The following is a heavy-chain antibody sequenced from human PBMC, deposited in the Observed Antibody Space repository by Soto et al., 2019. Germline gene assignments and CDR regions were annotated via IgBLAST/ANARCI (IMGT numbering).Heavy chain of an antibody. CDR3: ARALILTGYYIHDAFDI. Sequence: PSETLSLTCTVSGGSISSYYWSWIRQPPGKGLEWIGYIYYSGSTNYNPSLKSRDTISIDTSKNQFSLKLSSVTAADTAVYYCARALILTGYYIHDAFDIWGQGTMVT. V-gene: IGHV4-59*01. CDR2: IYYSGST. J-gene: IGHJ3*02. D-gene: IGHD3-9*01. CDR1: GGSISSYY.